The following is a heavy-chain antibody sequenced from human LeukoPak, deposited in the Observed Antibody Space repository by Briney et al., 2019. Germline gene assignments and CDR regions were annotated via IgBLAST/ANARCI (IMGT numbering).Heavy chain of an antibody. CDR3: ASVGIAAAAHWFDP. Sequence: GGSLRLSCVASGFIFTTYGMHWVRQAPGRGLEWVAFIRFDGSKEDYGDSVKGRFTISRDNSKNTLYLQMNSLRLEDTAVYYCASVGIAAAAHWFDPWGQGTLVTV. CDR2: IRFDGSKE. CDR1: GFIFTTYG. D-gene: IGHD6-13*01. V-gene: IGHV3-30*02. J-gene: IGHJ5*02.